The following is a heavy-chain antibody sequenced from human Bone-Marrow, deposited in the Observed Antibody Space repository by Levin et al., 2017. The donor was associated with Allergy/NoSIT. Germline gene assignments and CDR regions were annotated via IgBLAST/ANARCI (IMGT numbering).Heavy chain of an antibody. CDR2: IITNSGTT. CDR3: ARNSRAGRGPALY. J-gene: IGHJ4*02. CDR1: GGIFSGFI. Sequence: ASVKVSCKATGGIFSGFIISWVRQAPGQGPEWMGGIITNSGTTKYAEKFQGRVTITADTSTRTAYLDLSSLRGDDTAVYFCARNSRAGRGPALYWGQGTLITVSS. V-gene: IGHV1-69*06. D-gene: IGHD2/OR15-2a*01.